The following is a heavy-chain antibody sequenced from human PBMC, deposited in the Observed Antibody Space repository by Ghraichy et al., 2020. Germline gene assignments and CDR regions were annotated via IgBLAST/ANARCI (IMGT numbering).Heavy chain of an antibody. CDR3: AREKDYYGMDV. CDR2: IYGGGGT. Sequence: GGSLRLSCADSGFTVSSSYMSWVRQAPGKGLEWVSVIYGGGGTYYADSVKGRFIISRDNSKNTLYLQMSSLRADDTAVYYCAREKDYYGMDVWGQGTTVTVSS. V-gene: IGHV3-66*01. CDR1: GFTVSSSY. J-gene: IGHJ6*02.